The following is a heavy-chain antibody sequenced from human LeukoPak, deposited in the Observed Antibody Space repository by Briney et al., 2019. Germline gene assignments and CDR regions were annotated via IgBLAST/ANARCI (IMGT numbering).Heavy chain of an antibody. CDR2: ISSNGGNI. V-gene: IGHV3-64*01. D-gene: IGHD1-26*01. Sequence: GGSLRLSCAASGFTFSNYAIHWVRQAPGKGLESVSVISSNGGNIYHANSVKGRFTISRDNSKNTVYLQMGSLRPEDMVVYYCARVRVGATAKGHYFDYWGQGTLVTVSS. CDR3: ARVRVGATAKGHYFDY. CDR1: GFTFSNYA. J-gene: IGHJ4*02.